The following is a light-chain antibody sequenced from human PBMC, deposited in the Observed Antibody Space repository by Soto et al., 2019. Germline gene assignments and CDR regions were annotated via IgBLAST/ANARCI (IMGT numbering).Light chain of an antibody. Sequence: EIVLTQSPGTLSLSPGERASLSFRASQSLTSSYLAWYQQKPGQAPRLLIYGASSRATGIPDRFSGSGSGTDFTLTISRLEPEDFAVYYCHQCYSSRTFGQGTKVDIK. CDR1: QSLTSSY. CDR3: HQCYSSRT. V-gene: IGKV3-20*01. CDR2: GAS. J-gene: IGKJ1*01.